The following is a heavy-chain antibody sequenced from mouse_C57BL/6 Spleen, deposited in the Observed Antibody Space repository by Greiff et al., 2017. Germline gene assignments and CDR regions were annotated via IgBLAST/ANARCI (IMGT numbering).Heavy chain of an antibody. Sequence: QVQLQQSGAELAKPGASVKLSCKASGYTFTSYWMHWVKPRPGQGLEWIGYINPSSGYTKYNQKFKDTAKLTADKSSSTAYMQLSSLTYEDSAVYYCARTETAQAHFDYWGQGTTLTVSS. CDR2: INPSSGYT. D-gene: IGHD3-2*02. CDR3: ARTETAQAHFDY. J-gene: IGHJ2*01. CDR1: GYTFTSYW. V-gene: IGHV1-7*01.